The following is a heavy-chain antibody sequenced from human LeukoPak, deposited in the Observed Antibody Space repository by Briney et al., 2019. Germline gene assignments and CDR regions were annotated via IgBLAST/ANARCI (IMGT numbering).Heavy chain of an antibody. CDR3: ARDRIGRLRSAFDI. J-gene: IGHJ3*02. D-gene: IGHD1-1*01. CDR1: GFTFSSFS. Sequence: GGSLRLSCTASGFTFSSFSMNWVRQAPGKGLEWVSCISTKGGHIYYADSIKGRFTISRDNAENSVYLQMNSLRLEDTAVYFCARDRIGRLRSAFDISGQGTTVTVSS. V-gene: IGHV3-21*06. CDR2: ISTKGGHI.